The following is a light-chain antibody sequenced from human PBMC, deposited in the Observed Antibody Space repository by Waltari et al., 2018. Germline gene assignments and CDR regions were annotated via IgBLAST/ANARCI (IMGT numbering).Light chain of an antibody. V-gene: IGLV3-21*02. CDR1: NLGSKS. J-gene: IGLJ2*01. CDR2: DDT. Sequence: SYVLTQPPSVSVAPGQTARITCGDNNLGSKSVHWYQQKPGQAPLLVVSDDTDRPSGSPERISGSHSGTTATLTISRVEAGDEADYYCHVWDSISDHVIFGGGTKLTVL. CDR3: HVWDSISDHVI.